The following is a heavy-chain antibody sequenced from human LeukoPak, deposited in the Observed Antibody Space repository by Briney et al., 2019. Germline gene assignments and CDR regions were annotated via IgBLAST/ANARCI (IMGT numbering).Heavy chain of an antibody. J-gene: IGHJ3*02. D-gene: IGHD4-17*01. CDR3: AREAFTTVTSATDAFDI. CDR1: GGSISSSNW. Sequence: KASGTLSLTCAVSGGSISSSNWWSWIRQPPGKGLEWIGEIYHSGSTNYNPSLKSRVTISVDKSKTQFSLKLSPVTAADTAVYYCAREAFTTVTSATDAFDIWGQGTMVTVSS. V-gene: IGHV4-4*02. CDR2: IYHSGST.